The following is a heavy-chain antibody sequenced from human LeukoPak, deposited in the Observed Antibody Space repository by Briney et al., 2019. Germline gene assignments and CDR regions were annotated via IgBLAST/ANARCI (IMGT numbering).Heavy chain of an antibody. CDR2: ISTSGST. V-gene: IGHV4-4*07. Sequence: PSETLSLTCSVSGASLSGSFWSWIRQPAGKGLEWLGRISTSGSTLYNPSLKSRVTVSVDTSKNQFSLRLNSVTAADTAVYYCARMYCTSTTCYLDFWGQGTPVTVSS. CDR3: ARMYCTSTTCYLDF. CDR1: GASLSGSF. J-gene: IGHJ4*02. D-gene: IGHD2-2*01.